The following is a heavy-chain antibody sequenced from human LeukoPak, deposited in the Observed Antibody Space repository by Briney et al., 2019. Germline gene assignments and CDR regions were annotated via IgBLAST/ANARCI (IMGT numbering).Heavy chain of an antibody. Sequence: AASVKVSCKASGYTFTSYGTSWVRQAPGQGLEWMGWISAYNGNTNYAQKLQGRVTMTTDTSTSTAYMELRSLRSDDTAVYYCARDRSYTAMVKYYFDYWGQGTLVTVSS. D-gene: IGHD5-18*01. CDR3: ARDRSYTAMVKYYFDY. V-gene: IGHV1-18*01. CDR2: ISAYNGNT. CDR1: GYTFTSYG. J-gene: IGHJ4*02.